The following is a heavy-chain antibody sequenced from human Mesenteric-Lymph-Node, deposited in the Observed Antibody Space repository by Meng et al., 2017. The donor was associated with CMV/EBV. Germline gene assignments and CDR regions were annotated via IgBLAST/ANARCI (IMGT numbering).Heavy chain of an antibody. J-gene: IGHJ4*02. D-gene: IGHD1-1*01. CDR1: GFTFSNYD. Sequence: GGSLRLSCVTSGFTFSNYDMHWVRKAPGKVLEWVAFIRFDGNNKAYADSVKGRLTISRDNSKNILYLQINSLRSEDTDMYYCVKTRESQGPPGNWGRGALVTVSS. V-gene: IGHV3-30*02. CDR3: VKTRESQGPPGN. CDR2: IRFDGNNK.